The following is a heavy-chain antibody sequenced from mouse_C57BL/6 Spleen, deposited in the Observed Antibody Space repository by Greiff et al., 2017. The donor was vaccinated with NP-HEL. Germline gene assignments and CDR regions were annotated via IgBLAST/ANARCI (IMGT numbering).Heavy chain of an antibody. V-gene: IGHV14-4*01. Sequence: EVQLQQSGAELVRPGASVKLSCTASGFNIKDDYMHWVKQRPEQGLEWIGWIDPENGDTEYASKFQGKATITADTSSNTAYLQLSSLSSEDTAVDDWTKAQIHGAMDYCGQGTSVTVSS. CDR2: IDPENGDT. CDR3: TKAQIHGAMDY. J-gene: IGHJ4*01. CDR1: GFNIKDDY.